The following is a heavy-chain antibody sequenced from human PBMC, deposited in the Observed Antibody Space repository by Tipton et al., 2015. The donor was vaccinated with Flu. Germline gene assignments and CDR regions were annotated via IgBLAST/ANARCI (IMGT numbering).Heavy chain of an antibody. Sequence: LRLSCTVSGGSINSGSYYWSWIRQPAGQGLQWIGRIYTSGSTNYNFSLNSRVTISVDTSKNQFYLRLTSVTAADTAIYYCARGSGSGTEMTFYVWGPGTVVTVSS. D-gene: IGHD3-10*01. V-gene: IGHV4-61*02. J-gene: IGHJ4*02. CDR2: IYTSGST. CDR3: ARGSGSGTEMTFYV. CDR1: GGSINSGSYY.